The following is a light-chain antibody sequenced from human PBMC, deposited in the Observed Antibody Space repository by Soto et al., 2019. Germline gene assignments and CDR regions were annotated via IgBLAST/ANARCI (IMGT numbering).Light chain of an antibody. CDR2: EVS. J-gene: IGLJ3*02. V-gene: IGLV2-14*01. CDR3: SSYTSSSTWV. Sequence: QSALTQPASVSGSPGQSITISCTGTSSDVGGYNYVSWYQHHPGKAPQLIIYEVSNRPSGVSSRFSGSRSGNTASLTISGLQAEDEADYYCSSYTSSSTWVFGGGTKVTV. CDR1: SSDVGGYNY.